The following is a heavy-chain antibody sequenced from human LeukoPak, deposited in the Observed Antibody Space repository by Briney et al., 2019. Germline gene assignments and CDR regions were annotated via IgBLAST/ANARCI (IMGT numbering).Heavy chain of an antibody. D-gene: IGHD1-1*01. CDR3: ARFDGADGYFDAFDI. V-gene: IGHV3-30*12. CDR2: IQNDEIDK. CDR1: GSTFSTFG. J-gene: IGHJ3*02. Sequence: GGSLRLSCAASGSTFSTFGMHWVRQAPGKGLEWVAFIQNDEIDKFYADSVKGRFTISRDNSKNTLYLQMNSLRAEDTAVYYCARFDGADGYFDAFDIWGQGTMVTVSS.